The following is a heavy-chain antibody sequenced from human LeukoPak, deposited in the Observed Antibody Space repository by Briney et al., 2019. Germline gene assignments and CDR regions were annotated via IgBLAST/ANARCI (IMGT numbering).Heavy chain of an antibody. CDR2: IGSSGGPT. J-gene: IGHJ4*02. D-gene: IGHD3-10*01. CDR1: GFTFSTFS. Sequence: GGSLRLSCAASGFTFSTFSMHWVRQAPGKGPEFVSAIGSSGGPTFYADSVKGRFTISRDNSRNTLYLQMGSLRTDDMAVYYCARVRFDSCGSGLDYWGQGTLVTVSS. CDR3: ARVRFDSCGSGLDY. V-gene: IGHV3-64*02.